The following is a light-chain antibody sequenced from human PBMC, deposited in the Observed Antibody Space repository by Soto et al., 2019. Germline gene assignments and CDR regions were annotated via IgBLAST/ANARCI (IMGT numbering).Light chain of an antibody. Sequence: DIQMTQSPSSLSASVGDRVTITCRASQSISSFLNWYQQKPGKAPKLLIYAASSLHSGVPSRFSGSGSGPDFTLTISSLQPEDFATYYCHQTDSIPETFGQGTKVEIK. V-gene: IGKV1-39*01. J-gene: IGKJ1*01. CDR2: AAS. CDR1: QSISSF. CDR3: HQTDSIPET.